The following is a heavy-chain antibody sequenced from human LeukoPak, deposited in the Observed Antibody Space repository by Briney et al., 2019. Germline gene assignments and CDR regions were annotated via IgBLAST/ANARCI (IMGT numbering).Heavy chain of an antibody. J-gene: IGHJ2*01. CDR2: ISYDGSNK. D-gene: IGHD1-1*01. CDR3: ARELISTTWRGNRSYFDL. V-gene: IGHV3-30*04. Sequence: GGSLRLSYAASGFTFSSYAMHWVRQAPGKGLEWVAVISYDGSNKYYADSVKGRFTISRDNSKNTLYLQMNSLRAEDTAVYYCARELISTTWRGNRSYFDLWGRGTLVTVSS. CDR1: GFTFSSYA.